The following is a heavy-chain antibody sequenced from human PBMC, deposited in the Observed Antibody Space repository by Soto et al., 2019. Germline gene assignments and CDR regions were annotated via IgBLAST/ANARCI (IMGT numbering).Heavy chain of an antibody. J-gene: IGHJ4*02. D-gene: IGHD6-13*01. V-gene: IGHV3-21*01. Sequence: EVQLVESGGGLVKPGGSLRLSCAASGFTFSSYSMNWVRQAPGKGLEWVSSISSSSSYIYYADSVKGRFTISRDNAKNSLYLQMNSLRAEDTAVYYCARARGIAAAGTLYWGQGTLVTVSS. CDR1: GFTFSSYS. CDR2: ISSSSSYI. CDR3: ARARGIAAAGTLY.